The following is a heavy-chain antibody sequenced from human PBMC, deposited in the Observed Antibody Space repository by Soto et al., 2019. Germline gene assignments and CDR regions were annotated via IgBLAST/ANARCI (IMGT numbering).Heavy chain of an antibody. CDR3: AKRIAAAGTDYYYGMDV. D-gene: IGHD6-13*01. Sequence: GGSLRLSCAASGFTFSSYAMSWVRQAPGKGLEWVSAISGSGGSTYYADSVKGRFTISRDNSKNTLYLQMNSLRAEDTAVYYCAKRIAAAGTDYYYGMDVWGQGTTVTVSS. V-gene: IGHV3-23*01. CDR2: ISGSGGST. CDR1: GFTFSSYA. J-gene: IGHJ6*02.